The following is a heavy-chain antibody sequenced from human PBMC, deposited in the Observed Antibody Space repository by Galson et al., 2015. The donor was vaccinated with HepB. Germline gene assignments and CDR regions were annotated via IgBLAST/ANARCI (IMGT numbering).Heavy chain of an antibody. Sequence: PVKVSCKASGYTFTSYGISWVRQASGQGLEWMGWISAYNGNTNYAQKLQGRVTMTTDKSTSTAYMELRSRRSYDTAVYYCVRNGVAASAGRGYFDYWGQGTLVTVSS. D-gene: IGHD6-13*01. CDR1: GYTFTSYG. CDR2: ISAYNGNT. CDR3: VRNGVAASAGRGYFDY. J-gene: IGHJ4*02. V-gene: IGHV1-18*04.